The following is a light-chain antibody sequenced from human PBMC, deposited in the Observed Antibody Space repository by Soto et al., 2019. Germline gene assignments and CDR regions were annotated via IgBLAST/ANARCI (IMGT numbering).Light chain of an antibody. V-gene: IGKV1-39*01. J-gene: IGKJ5*01. Sequence: DIQMTQSPSSLSASVGDRVTITCRASQTITGSLNWYQQRPGKAPNLLIYASNSLQSGVPPRFSGSGSGTDFTLTISSLQPEDFATYYCHQTYSIPITFGQGTRLDIK. CDR2: ASN. CDR1: QTITGS. CDR3: HQTYSIPIT.